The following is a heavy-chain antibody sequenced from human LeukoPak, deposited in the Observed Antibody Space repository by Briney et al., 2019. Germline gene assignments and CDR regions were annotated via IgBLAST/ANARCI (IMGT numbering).Heavy chain of an antibody. J-gene: IGHJ3*02. Sequence: PGGSLRLSCAASGFTFNSFSMNWVRQAPGKGLEWVSSISSSTIYTYYADSVKGRFTISRDNAKNSLYLQMNSLRAEDTAVYYCARDFQIDPYSSSWHDAFDIWGQGTMVTVSS. CDR3: ARDFQIDPYSSSWHDAFDI. CDR1: GFTFNSFS. V-gene: IGHV3-21*01. D-gene: IGHD6-13*01. CDR2: ISSSTIYT.